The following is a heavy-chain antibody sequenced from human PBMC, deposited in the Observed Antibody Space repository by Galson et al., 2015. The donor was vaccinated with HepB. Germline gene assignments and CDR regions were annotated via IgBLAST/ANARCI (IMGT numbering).Heavy chain of an antibody. Sequence: SLRLSCAASGFTFSGSAMHWVRQASGKGLEWVGRIRSKANSYATAYAASVKGRFTISRDDSKNTAYLQMNSLKTEDTAVYYCTIPEAEFGELSFDYWGQGTLVTVSS. V-gene: IGHV3-73*01. CDR3: TIPEAEFGELSFDY. D-gene: IGHD3-10*01. CDR2: IRSKANSYAT. J-gene: IGHJ4*02. CDR1: GFTFSGSA.